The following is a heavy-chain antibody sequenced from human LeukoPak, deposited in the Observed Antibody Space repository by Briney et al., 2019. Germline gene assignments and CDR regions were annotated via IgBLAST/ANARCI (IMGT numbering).Heavy chain of an antibody. D-gene: IGHD3-22*01. CDR3: ARSPYYYDSSGYLPY. J-gene: IGHJ4*02. CDR2: INSDGSST. Sequence: GGSLRLSCAASGFTFSSYWMHWVRQAPGKGLVWVPRINSDGSSTSYADSVKGRFTISRDNAKNTLYLQMNSLRAEDTAVYYCARSPYYYDSSGYLPYWGQGTLVTVSS. CDR1: GFTFSSYW. V-gene: IGHV3-74*01.